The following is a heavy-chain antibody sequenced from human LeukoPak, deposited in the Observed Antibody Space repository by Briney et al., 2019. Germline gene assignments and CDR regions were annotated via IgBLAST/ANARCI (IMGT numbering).Heavy chain of an antibody. Sequence: AGGPLGLSWAAPGLTSGNYGMNWVGKAPGKGLEWVEIIWYDGSNKYYGDSVKGRFTISRDNSKNTLYLQMNSLEFEDTAVYFCARHTGIFPRGGMDVWGQGTTVTVSS. CDR1: GLTSGNYG. CDR3: ARHTGIFPRGGMDV. CDR2: IWYDGSNK. V-gene: IGHV3-33*01. J-gene: IGHJ6*02. D-gene: IGHD1-26*01.